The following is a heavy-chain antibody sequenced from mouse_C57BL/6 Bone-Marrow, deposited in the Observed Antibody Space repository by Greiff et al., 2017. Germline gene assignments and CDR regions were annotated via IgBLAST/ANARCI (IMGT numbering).Heavy chain of an antibody. CDR2: IDPSDSYT. CDR3: ARGGTTVVGGY. CDR1: GYTFTSYW. D-gene: IGHD1-1*01. V-gene: IGHV1-59*01. Sequence: QVHLQQSGAELVRPGTSVKLSCKASGYTFTSYWMHWVKQRPGQGLEWIGVIDPSDSYTNYNQKFKGKATLTVDTSSSTAYMQLSSLTSEDSAVYYCARGGTTVVGGYWGQGTTLTVSS. J-gene: IGHJ2*01.